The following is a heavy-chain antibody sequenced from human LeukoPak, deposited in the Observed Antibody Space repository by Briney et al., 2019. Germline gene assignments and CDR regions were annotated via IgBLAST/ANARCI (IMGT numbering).Heavy chain of an antibody. J-gene: IGHJ4*02. CDR1: GGSINSGDW. CDR2: IYHDGNT. V-gene: IGHV4-4*02. D-gene: IGHD1-26*01. CDR3: ASNQGMGAYFDS. Sequence: SETLSLTCGVSGGSINSGDWWTWVRQPPGKGLEWIGEIYHDGNTYYNPSLESRVTISVDKSKNQFSLTLSSVTAADTAVYYCASNQGMGAYFDSWGQGTLVTVSS.